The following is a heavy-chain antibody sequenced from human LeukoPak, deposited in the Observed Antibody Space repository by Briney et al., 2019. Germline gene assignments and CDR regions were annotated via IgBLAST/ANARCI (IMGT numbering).Heavy chain of an antibody. J-gene: IGHJ5*02. Sequence: GGSLRLSCSASGFTFSNYAMHWVRQAPGKGLEYVSAISSNGDSTYYADSVKGRFIISRDNSMNSLSLHMSSLRAEDTAVYYCVKSASSYGANWFDPWGQGTLVTVSS. CDR2: ISSNGDST. CDR1: GFTFSNYA. CDR3: VKSASSYGANWFDP. V-gene: IGHV3-64D*09. D-gene: IGHD4/OR15-4a*01.